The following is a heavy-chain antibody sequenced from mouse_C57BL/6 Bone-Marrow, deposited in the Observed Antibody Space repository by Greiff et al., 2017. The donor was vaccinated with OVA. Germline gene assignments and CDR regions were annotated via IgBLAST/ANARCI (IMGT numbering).Heavy chain of an antibody. J-gene: IGHJ3*01. CDR2: ISSGSSTI. Sequence: EVKVVESGGGLVKPGGSLKLSCAASGFTFSDYGMHWVRQAPEKGLEWVAYISSGSSTIYYADTVKGRFTISRDNAKNTLFLQMTSLRSEDTAMYYCARRPPLAYWGQGTLVTVSA. V-gene: IGHV5-17*01. CDR3: ARRPPLAY. CDR1: GFTFSDYG.